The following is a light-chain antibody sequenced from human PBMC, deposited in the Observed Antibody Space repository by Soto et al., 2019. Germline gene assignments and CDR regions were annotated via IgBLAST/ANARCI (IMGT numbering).Light chain of an antibody. CDR2: AVS. CDR3: XXXXXXPPL. J-gene: IGKJ1*01. CDR1: QSIGTN. Sequence: DIQMTQSPSSLSASIGDRVTLTCRASQSIGTNLNWNQQRPGKAPKLLIYAVSSLQSGVSSRFSGSGSGTXFTLSXNSLXRXXXXXXXXXXXXXXPPLFGQGTKVEIK. V-gene: IGKV1-39*01.